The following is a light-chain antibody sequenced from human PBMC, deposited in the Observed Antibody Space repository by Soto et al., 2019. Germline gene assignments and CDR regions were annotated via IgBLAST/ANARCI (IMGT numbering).Light chain of an antibody. V-gene: IGKV3-15*01. J-gene: IGKJ4*01. Sequence: EIVMTQSPATLPVSPRERATLSCTASQSVSSNLARYQQKPGQAPRLLIYGASTRATGIPAWFSGSGSGTEFTLTISSLQSEDFAVYYCQKYNNWPPLTFGGGNQEEIK. CDR3: QKYNNWPPLT. CDR1: QSVSSN. CDR2: GAS.